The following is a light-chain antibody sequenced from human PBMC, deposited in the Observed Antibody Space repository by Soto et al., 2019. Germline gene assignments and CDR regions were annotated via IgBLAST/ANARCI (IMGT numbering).Light chain of an antibody. CDR3: QSFYSTDQV. V-gene: IGLV6-57*01. Sequence: NFMLTQPHSVSESPGKTVTISCTRSGCSIASNYVQWYQQRPGSSPTTVIFEDNQRPSGVPDRFSGSIDSSSNSASLTISGLKTDDEATYYCQSFYSTDQVFGGGTKLTVL. CDR2: EDN. CDR1: GCSIASNY. J-gene: IGLJ3*02.